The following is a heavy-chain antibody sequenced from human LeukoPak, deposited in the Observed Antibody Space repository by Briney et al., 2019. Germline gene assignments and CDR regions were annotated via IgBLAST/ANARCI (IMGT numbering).Heavy chain of an antibody. CDR1: GYTFTGYY. Sequence: ASVKVSCKASGYTFTGYYMHWVRQAPGQGLEWMGWINPNSGDTNYAQKFQGRVTMTRDTSISTAYMELSRLRSDDTAVYYCARVLVRSYGDYTDAFDIWGQGTMVTVSS. D-gene: IGHD4-17*01. CDR3: ARVLVRSYGDYTDAFDI. CDR2: INPNSGDT. J-gene: IGHJ3*02. V-gene: IGHV1-2*02.